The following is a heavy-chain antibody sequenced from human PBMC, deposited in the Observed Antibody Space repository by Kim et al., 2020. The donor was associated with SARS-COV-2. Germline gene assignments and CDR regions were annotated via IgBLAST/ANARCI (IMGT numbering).Heavy chain of an antibody. CDR1: GFTFSSYG. D-gene: IGHD6-13*01. Sequence: GRSLRLSCAASGFTFSSYGMHWVRQAPGKGLEWVAVIWYDGSNKYYADSVKGRFTISRDNSKNTLYLQMNSLRAEDTAVYYCARGGTLYSSSWYTYWGQGTLVTVSS. V-gene: IGHV3-33*01. CDR3: ARGGTLYSSSWYTY. CDR2: IWYDGSNK. J-gene: IGHJ4*02.